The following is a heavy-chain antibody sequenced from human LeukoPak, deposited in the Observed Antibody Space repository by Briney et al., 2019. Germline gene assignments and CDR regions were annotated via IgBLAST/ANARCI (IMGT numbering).Heavy chain of an antibody. V-gene: IGHV1-69*13. J-gene: IGHJ6*02. CDR1: GGTFSSYA. Sequence: SVKVSCKASGGTFSSYAISWVRQAPGQGLEWMGGIIPIFGTANYAQKFQGRVTITADESTSTAYMELSSLRSEDTAVYYRASPGGVPAAIGASYSRAYYYGMDVWGQGTTVTVSS. CDR3: ASPGGVPAAIGASYSRAYYYGMDV. CDR2: IIPIFGTA. D-gene: IGHD2-2*02.